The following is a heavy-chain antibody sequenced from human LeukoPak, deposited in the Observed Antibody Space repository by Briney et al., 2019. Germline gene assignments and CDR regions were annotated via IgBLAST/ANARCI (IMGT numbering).Heavy chain of an antibody. CDR1: GGSISSYY. CDR3: ASRSSIWSGYQDTLYYFDS. J-gene: IGHJ4*02. Sequence: SETLSLTCTVSGGSISSYYWSWIRPPPGKRLEWIGHFYYSGSTNYNPSLKSRVTISVDTSKNQFSLMLSSVTAADTAVYYCASRSSIWSGYQDTLYYFDSWGQGTLVTVSS. V-gene: IGHV4-59*01. D-gene: IGHD3-3*01. CDR2: FYYSGST.